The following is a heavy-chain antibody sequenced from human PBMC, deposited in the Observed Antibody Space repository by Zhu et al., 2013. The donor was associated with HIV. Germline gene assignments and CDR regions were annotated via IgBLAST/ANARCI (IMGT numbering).Heavy chain of an antibody. J-gene: IGHJ4*02. CDR2: MNPNSGNT. D-gene: IGHD3-10*01. CDR3: ARDFRITMVRGGPRDY. V-gene: IGHV1-8*01. CDR1: GYTFTSYD. Sequence: QVQLVQSGAEVKKPGASVKVSCKASGYTFTSYDINWVRQATGQGLEWMGWMNPNSGNTGYAQKFQGRVTMTRNTSISTAYMELSSLRSEDTAVYYCARDFRITMVRGGPRDYWGQGTLVTVSS.